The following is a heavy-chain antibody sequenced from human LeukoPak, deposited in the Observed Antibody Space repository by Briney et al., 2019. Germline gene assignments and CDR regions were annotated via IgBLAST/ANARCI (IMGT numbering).Heavy chain of an antibody. D-gene: IGHD2-15*01. V-gene: IGHV3-20*04. CDR2: INWNGGST. CDR3: ARDSRALKGDIVVVVAATPLDY. Sequence: GGSLRLSCAASGFTFDDYGMSWVRQAPGKGLEWFSGINWNGGSTGYADSVKGRFTISRDNAKNSLYLQMNSLRAEDTALYYCARDSRALKGDIVVVVAATPLDYWGQGTLVTVSS. J-gene: IGHJ4*02. CDR1: GFTFDDYG.